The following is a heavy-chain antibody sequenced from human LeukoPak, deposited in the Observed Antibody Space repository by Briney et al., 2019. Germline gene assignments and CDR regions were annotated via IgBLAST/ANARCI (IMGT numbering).Heavy chain of an antibody. V-gene: IGHV4-38-2*02. CDR2: IYRSGST. Sequence: TWETLSLTCTVSGYSISSGYYWGWIRQPPGKGLEWIGSIYRSGSTYYNPSLKSRVTISVDTSKNQFSLKLSSVTAADTAVYYCARSRAGIYDYWGQGTLVTVSS. J-gene: IGHJ4*02. CDR1: GYSISSGYY. D-gene: IGHD3-10*01. CDR3: ARSRAGIYDY.